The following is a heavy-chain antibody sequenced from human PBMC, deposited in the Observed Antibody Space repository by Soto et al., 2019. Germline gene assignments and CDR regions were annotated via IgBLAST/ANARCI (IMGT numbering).Heavy chain of an antibody. J-gene: IGHJ6*02. CDR3: AKDQGGYMVSGMDV. V-gene: IGHV1-2*02. CDR2: INPNSGAT. Sequence: GASVKGSCKASGYTFTDYYIYWLRQARGHGLEWMGWINPNSGATNYAHNFQGRVTMTRDTSIRAAYMELSRLSSDDTAVYYCAKDQGGYMVSGMDVWGQGTTVTVS. D-gene: IGHD2-2*02. CDR1: GYTFTDYY.